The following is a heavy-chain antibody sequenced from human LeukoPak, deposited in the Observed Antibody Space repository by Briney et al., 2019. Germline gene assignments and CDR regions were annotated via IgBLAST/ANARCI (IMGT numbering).Heavy chain of an antibody. D-gene: IGHD4-17*01. CDR3: ARGPTVTTELDY. CDR1: GGTFSSYA. J-gene: IGHJ4*02. V-gene: IGHV1-69*06. Sequence: SVKVSRKASGGTFSSYAISWVRQAPGQGLEWMGGIIPIFGTANYAQKFQGRVTITADKSTSTAYMELSSLRSEDTAVYYCARGPTVTTELDYWGQGTLVTVSS. CDR2: IIPIFGTA.